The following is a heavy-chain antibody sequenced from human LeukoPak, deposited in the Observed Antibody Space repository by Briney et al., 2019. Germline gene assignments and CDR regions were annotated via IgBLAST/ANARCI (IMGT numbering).Heavy chain of an antibody. Sequence: PGGSLRLSCAASGFTFSSYWMHWVRQVPGKGLMWVSRINSDGSSTSYADSVKGRFTISRDNAKNTLYLQMNSLRAEDTAVYYCVRSDWNSEDYWGQGTLVTVSS. D-gene: IGHD1-7*01. CDR3: VRSDWNSEDY. V-gene: IGHV3-74*01. CDR2: INSDGSST. CDR1: GFTFSSYW. J-gene: IGHJ4*02.